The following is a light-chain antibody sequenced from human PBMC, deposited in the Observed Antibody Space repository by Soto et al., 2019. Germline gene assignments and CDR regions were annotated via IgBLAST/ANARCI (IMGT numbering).Light chain of an antibody. V-gene: IGLV2-23*02. CDR2: EVS. Sequence: SALTRPASVKVSAGESITISCPGTSSDVGSYNLVSWYQQPPGKAPKLMIYEVSKRPSGVSNRFSGSKSGNTASLTISGLQAEDEADYYCCSYAGSSTFVYVFGTGTKVTVL. CDR3: CSYAGSSTFVYV. CDR1: SSDVGSYNL. J-gene: IGLJ1*01.